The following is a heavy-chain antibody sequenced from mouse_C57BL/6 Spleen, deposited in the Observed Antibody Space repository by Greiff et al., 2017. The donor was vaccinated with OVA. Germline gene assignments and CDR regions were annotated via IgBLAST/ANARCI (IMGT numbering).Heavy chain of an antibody. CDR1: GYTFTDYE. CDR2: IDPETGGT. J-gene: IGHJ3*01. Sequence: QVQLQQSGAELVRPGASVTLSCKASGYTFTDYEMHWVKQTPVHGLEWIGAIDPETGGTAYNQKFKGKAILTADKSSSTAYMELRSLTSEDSAVYDCTRDYDYDDGAWFAYWGQGTLVTVSA. D-gene: IGHD2-4*01. V-gene: IGHV1-15*01. CDR3: TRDYDYDDGAWFAY.